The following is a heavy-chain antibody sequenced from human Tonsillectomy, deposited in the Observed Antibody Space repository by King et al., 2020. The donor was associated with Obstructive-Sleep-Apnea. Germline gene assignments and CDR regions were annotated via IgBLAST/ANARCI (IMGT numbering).Heavy chain of an antibody. J-gene: IGHJ5*02. CDR2: IWYDGSNK. CDR1: GFTFSSYG. CDR3: AKGESSSPGTLVEP. V-gene: IGHV3-33*06. Sequence: VQLVESGGGVVQPGRSLRLSCAASGFTFSSYGMHWVRQAPGKGLEWVALIWYDGSNKYYADSVKGRFTISSDNSKNTLYLQMNSLRAEDTAVYYCAKGESSSPGTLVEPWGQGTLGTVSS. D-gene: IGHD6-13*01.